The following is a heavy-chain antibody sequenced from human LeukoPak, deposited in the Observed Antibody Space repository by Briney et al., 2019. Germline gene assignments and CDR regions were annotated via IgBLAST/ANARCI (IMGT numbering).Heavy chain of an antibody. V-gene: IGHV5-51*01. J-gene: IGHJ4*02. D-gene: IGHD2-15*01. CDR2: IYPDDSDT. Sequence: GESLKISCKASGYSFTTYWIGWVRQMPGEGLEWMGIIYPDDSDTRYSPSFQGQVTISADKSIATAYLQWSSLKASDTAMYYCARARYCSGGSCYAEYWGQGTLVTVSS. CDR1: GYSFTTYW. CDR3: ARARYCSGGSCYAEY.